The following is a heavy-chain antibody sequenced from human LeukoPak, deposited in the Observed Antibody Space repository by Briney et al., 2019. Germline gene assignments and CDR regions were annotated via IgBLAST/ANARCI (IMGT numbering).Heavy chain of an antibody. CDR1: GFTFSSHW. Sequence: GGALRLSCAASGFTFSSHWMHWVRQAPGKGLVWVSRINGDGSSTSYADSVKGRFTISRDNAKNTLYLQMNSLRAEDTAVYYCARETTVVTFDYWGQGTLVTVSS. CDR2: INGDGSST. V-gene: IGHV3-74*01. J-gene: IGHJ4*02. D-gene: IGHD4-23*01. CDR3: ARETTVVTFDY.